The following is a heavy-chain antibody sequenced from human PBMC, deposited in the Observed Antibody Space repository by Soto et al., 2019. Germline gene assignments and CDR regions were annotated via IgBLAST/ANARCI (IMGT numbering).Heavy chain of an antibody. Sequence: SETLSLTCAVSGGSISSSNWWSWVRQPPGKGLEWIGEVYHSGSTNYNPSLKSRVTISVDKSKNQFSLKLSSVTAADTAVYYCARAYGGNPRSKYFQHWGQGTLVTVSS. CDR1: GGSISSSNW. CDR3: ARAYGGNPRSKYFQH. J-gene: IGHJ1*01. V-gene: IGHV4-4*02. CDR2: VYHSGST. D-gene: IGHD2-15*01.